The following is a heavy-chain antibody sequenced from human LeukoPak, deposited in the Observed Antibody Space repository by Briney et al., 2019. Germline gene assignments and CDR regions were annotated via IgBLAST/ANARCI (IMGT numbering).Heavy chain of an antibody. CDR1: GFTLTSYA. Sequence: PAGGSLRLSCAASGFTLTSYAMSWVRQAPGRGLEWVSLICGRGGNTYYADSVKGRFTISRDNSKNTLSLQMNSLRAEDTAVYYCAKGSGDSCFSPLDSWGQGTLVTVSS. D-gene: IGHD2-15*01. V-gene: IGHV3-23*01. CDR3: AKGSGDSCFSPLDS. CDR2: ICGRGGNT. J-gene: IGHJ4*02.